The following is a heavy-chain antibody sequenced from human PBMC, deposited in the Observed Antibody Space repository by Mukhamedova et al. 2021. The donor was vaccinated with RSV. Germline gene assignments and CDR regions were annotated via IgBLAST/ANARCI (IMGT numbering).Heavy chain of an antibody. V-gene: IGHV4-4*07. Sequence: NYNPSLKSRVTMSIDTSRNQLSLTLSSVTAADTAVYYCDRERSDCTNSVCYGVYYWGQGTLVTVSS. J-gene: IGHJ4*02. D-gene: IGHD2-8*01. CDR3: DRERSDCTNSVCYGVYY.